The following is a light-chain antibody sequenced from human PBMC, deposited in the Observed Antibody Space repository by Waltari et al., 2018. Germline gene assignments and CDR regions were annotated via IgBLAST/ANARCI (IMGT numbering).Light chain of an antibody. J-gene: IGKJ2*01. Sequence: IQMTQSPSSLSASVGDRVTISCRASQSVSTYLNWYQQKPGKAPRLLIFAASYLQSGVPSRFSGSGSGTDFTLTISGLQAEDFATYYCQQSSSSYTFGPGTKLEI. CDR1: QSVSTY. V-gene: IGKV1-39*01. CDR2: AAS. CDR3: QQSSSSYT.